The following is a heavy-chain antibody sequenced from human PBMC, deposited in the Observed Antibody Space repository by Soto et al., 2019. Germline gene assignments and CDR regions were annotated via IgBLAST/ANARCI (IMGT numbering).Heavy chain of an antibody. CDR2: ISAYNGNT. V-gene: IGHV1-18*01. CDR3: ARDPRPYYYDSPGWFDP. J-gene: IGHJ5*02. Sequence: QVQLVQSGAEVKKPGASVKVSCKASGYTFTSYGISWVRQAPGQGLEWMGWISAYNGNTNYAQKLQGRVTMTTDTSTSTAYMEPRSLRSDDTAVYYCARDPRPYYYDSPGWFDPWGQGTLVTVSS. D-gene: IGHD3-22*01. CDR1: GYTFTSYG.